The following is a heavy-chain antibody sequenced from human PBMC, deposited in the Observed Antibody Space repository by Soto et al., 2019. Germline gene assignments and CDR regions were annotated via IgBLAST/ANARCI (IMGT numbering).Heavy chain of an antibody. CDR1: GGSISSGDYY. D-gene: IGHD1-7*01. J-gene: IGHJ4*02. CDR2: IYYSGST. Sequence: SETLSLTCTVSGGSISSGDYYWSWIRQPPGKGLEWIGYIYYSGSTYYNPSLKSRVTISVDTSKNQFSLKLSSVTAADTAVYYCASWITGTTFPPYFDYWGQGTLVTVSS. CDR3: ASWITGTTFPPYFDY. V-gene: IGHV4-30-4*01.